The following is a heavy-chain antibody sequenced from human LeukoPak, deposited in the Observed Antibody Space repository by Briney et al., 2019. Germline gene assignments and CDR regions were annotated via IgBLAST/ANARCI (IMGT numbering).Heavy chain of an antibody. V-gene: IGHV3-30*18. D-gene: IGHD5-12*01. CDR3: AKGNSGSDLGYFAL. J-gene: IGHJ2*01. CDR1: GFTFSSYG. CDR2: ISYDGSNK. Sequence: SGGSLRLSCAASGFTFSSYGMHWVRQAPGKGLEWVAVISYDGSNKYYADSVKGRFTISRDNTNNTLYLQMNSLRSEDTAVYYCAKGNSGSDLGYFALWGRGTLVTVSS.